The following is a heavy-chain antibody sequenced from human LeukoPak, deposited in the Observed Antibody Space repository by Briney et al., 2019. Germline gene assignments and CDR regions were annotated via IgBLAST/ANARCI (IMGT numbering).Heavy chain of an antibody. CDR3: AKDRITVTPYYFDY. J-gene: IGHJ4*02. CDR1: GFTFSTYA. CDR2: IEASGGTT. V-gene: IGHV3-23*01. D-gene: IGHD1-20*01. Sequence: PGGSLRLSRVASGFTFSTYAMSWVRQAPGKGLEWVSAIEASGGTTYYADSVKGRFTISRDNSKNTLCLQMNSLRAEDTAVYYCAKDRITVTPYYFDYWGQGTLVTVSS.